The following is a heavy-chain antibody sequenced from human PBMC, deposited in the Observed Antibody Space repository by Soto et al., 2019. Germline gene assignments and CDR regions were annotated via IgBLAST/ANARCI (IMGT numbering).Heavy chain of an antibody. V-gene: IGHV4-39*02. D-gene: IGHD3-3*02. Sequence: SETLSLTCTFSGGSISSSSYYWGWIRQPPGKGLEWIGKIYHSGTTNYNPSLKSRVTISVDTSKKQFSLKLTSVTAADTAVYYCARDFEGQLGDYWGQGTLVTVSS. CDR2: IYHSGTT. J-gene: IGHJ4*02. CDR3: ARDFEGQLGDY. CDR1: GGSISSSSYY.